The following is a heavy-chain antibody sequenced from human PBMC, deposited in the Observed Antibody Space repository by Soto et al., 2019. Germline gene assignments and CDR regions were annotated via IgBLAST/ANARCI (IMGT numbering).Heavy chain of an antibody. V-gene: IGHV3-74*01. Sequence: GGSLRLSWAAPGFTLRRYRMYWVRQAPGKGLVWVSRINSDGSSTSYADSVKGRFTISRDNAKNTLYLQMNSLRAEDTAVYYCARIPRYYYYYMDVWGKGTTVTVSS. CDR1: GFTLRRYR. D-gene: IGHD2-21*01. CDR3: ARIPRYYYYYMDV. CDR2: INSDGSST. J-gene: IGHJ6*03.